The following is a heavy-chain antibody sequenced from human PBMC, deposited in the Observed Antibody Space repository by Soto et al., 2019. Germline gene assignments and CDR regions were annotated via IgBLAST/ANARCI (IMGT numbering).Heavy chain of an antibody. CDR3: GRGGSDSPMAPGY. Sequence: PGGSLRLSCAASGFTFSSYWMHWVRQAPGKGLVWVSRINPDRSATNYADSVKGRFTISRDNAKDTLYLQMNSLRAEDTAVFYCGRGGSDSPMAPGYWGQGTLVTVSS. CDR2: INPDRSAT. J-gene: IGHJ4*02. V-gene: IGHV3-74*01. D-gene: IGHD5-18*01. CDR1: GFTFSSYW.